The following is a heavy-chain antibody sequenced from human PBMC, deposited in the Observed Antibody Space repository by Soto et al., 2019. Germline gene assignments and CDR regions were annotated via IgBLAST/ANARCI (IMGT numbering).Heavy chain of an antibody. Sequence: ASVKVSCNASGYTFTGYYMHWVRQAPGQGLEWMGWINPNSSGTNYAQKFQGRVTMTRDTSISTAYMELSRLRSDDTAVYYCARTFWSGYFHFDYWGQRTLVTV. CDR3: ARTFWSGYFHFDY. CDR1: GYTFTGYY. V-gene: IGHV1-2*02. D-gene: IGHD3-3*01. J-gene: IGHJ4*02. CDR2: INPNSSGT.